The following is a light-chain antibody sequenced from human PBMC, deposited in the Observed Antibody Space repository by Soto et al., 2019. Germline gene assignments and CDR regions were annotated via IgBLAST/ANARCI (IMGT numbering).Light chain of an antibody. CDR3: QSYDSTLSARYV. CDR2: GNI. CDR1: SSNIGAGYD. Sequence: QSVLTQPPSVSGAPGQMVTISCTRSSSNIGAGYDVHWYQQRPGTAPKLLIFGNINRPSGVPDRFSGSKSGTSASLAITGLQAEDEGDYYCQSYDSTLSARYVFGTGTKVTVL. V-gene: IGLV1-40*01. J-gene: IGLJ1*01.